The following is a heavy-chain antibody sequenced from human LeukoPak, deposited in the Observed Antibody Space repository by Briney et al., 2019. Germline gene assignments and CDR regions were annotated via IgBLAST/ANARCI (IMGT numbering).Heavy chain of an antibody. CDR3: ARRSLRGGLLPDY. CDR1: GYTFTGYC. V-gene: IGHV1-2*06. D-gene: IGHD2-21*02. J-gene: IGHJ4*02. CDR2: INPNSGGT. Sequence: ASVKVSCKASGYTFTGYCMHWVRQAPGQGLEWMGRINPNSGGTNYAQKFQGRVTMTRDTSISTAYMELSRLRSDDTAVYYCARRSLRGGLLPDYWGQGTLVTVSS.